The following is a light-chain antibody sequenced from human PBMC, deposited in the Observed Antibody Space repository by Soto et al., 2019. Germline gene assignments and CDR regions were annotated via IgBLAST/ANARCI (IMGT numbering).Light chain of an antibody. J-gene: IGKJ4*01. Sequence: DIQMTQSPSTLSASVGHRVTITCRASQSISSWLSWYQQKPGKAPKLLIYKASSLESGVPSRFSGSGAGTEFTLTIISLQADDFATYYCQQNNSYPTFGGGTKVEIK. CDR1: QSISSW. V-gene: IGKV1-5*03. CDR3: QQNNSYPT. CDR2: KAS.